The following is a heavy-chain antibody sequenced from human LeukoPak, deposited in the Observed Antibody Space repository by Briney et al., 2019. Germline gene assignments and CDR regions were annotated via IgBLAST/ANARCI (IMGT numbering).Heavy chain of an antibody. Sequence: GGSLRLSCAASGFTLSNHWMTWVRQVPGRGPEWVANVNRDGSETYYLDSVKGRFTISRDNAKNSLYLQMNSLRAEDTAVYYCASGSGYDWGQGTLVTVSS. CDR2: VNRDGSET. V-gene: IGHV3-7*01. CDR3: ASGSGYD. CDR1: GFTLSNHW. J-gene: IGHJ4*02. D-gene: IGHD5-12*01.